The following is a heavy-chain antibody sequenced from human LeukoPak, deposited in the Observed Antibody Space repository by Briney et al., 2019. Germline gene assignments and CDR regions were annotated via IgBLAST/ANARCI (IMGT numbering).Heavy chain of an antibody. CDR1: GFTFSNYA. D-gene: IGHD1-26*01. V-gene: IGHV3-23*01. CDR3: AKDGAVEWEPLSARGAFDI. Sequence: PGGSLRLSCAASGFTFSNYAMSWVRQAPGKGLEWVSAVSGSGDSIYYADSVKGRFTISRDNSKDTLFLQMNSLRAEDTAVYYCAKDGAVEWEPLSARGAFDIWGQGTMVTVSS. CDR2: VSGSGDSI. J-gene: IGHJ3*02.